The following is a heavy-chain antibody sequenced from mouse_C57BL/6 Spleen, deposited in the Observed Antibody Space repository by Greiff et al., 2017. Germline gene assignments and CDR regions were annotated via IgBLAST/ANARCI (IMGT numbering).Heavy chain of an antibody. V-gene: IGHV3-6*01. D-gene: IGHD2-4*01. CDR2: ISYDGSN. J-gene: IGHJ4*01. CDR3: ARGDYDGAMDY. CDR1: GYSITSGYY. Sequence: EVQLVESGPGLVKPSQSLSLTCSVTGYSITSGYYWNWIRQFPGNKLEWMGYISYDGSNNYNPSLTNRICITRDTSKNQVFLKLNSVTTEDTATYYGARGDYDGAMDYWGQGTTVTVST.